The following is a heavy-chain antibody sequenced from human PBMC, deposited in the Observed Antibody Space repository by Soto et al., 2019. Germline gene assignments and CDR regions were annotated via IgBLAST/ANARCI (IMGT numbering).Heavy chain of an antibody. CDR2: IEGSGTIT. CDR1: CFMFSTTD. D-gene: IGHD3-10*01. CDR3: VKNSGWFNS. Sequence: VGSLRLSCAASCFMFSTTDMSWVRQAPGKGLEWVTTIEGSGTITYYADSVRGRFTISRDNSKNTVYLQMDSLTADDTAVYYCVKNSGWFNSWGQGTPVTVSS. V-gene: IGHV3-23*01. J-gene: IGHJ5*01.